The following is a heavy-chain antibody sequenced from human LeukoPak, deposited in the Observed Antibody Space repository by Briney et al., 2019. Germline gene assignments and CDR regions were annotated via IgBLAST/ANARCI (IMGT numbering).Heavy chain of an antibody. CDR2: IKQDGSEK. CDR3: ARGWWELLRDY. J-gene: IGHJ4*02. CDR1: GFTFSSYD. Sequence: PGRSLRLSCAASGFTFSSYDVHWVRQAPGKGLEWVANIKQDGSEKYYVDAVKGRFTISRDNAKTSLYLQMNSLRVEDTAVYYCARGWWELLRDYWGQGTLVTVSS. D-gene: IGHD1-26*01. V-gene: IGHV3-7*01.